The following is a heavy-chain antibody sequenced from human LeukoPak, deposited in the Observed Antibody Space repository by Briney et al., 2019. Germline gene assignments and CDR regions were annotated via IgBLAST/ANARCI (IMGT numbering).Heavy chain of an antibody. Sequence: NPSETLSLTCTVSGGSISSYYWSWLRQPPGKGLEWIGYIYYSGSTNYNPSLKSRVTISVDTSKNQFSLKLSSVTAADTAVYYCARAMTYAFDIWGQGTMVTVSS. J-gene: IGHJ3*02. CDR2: IYYSGST. V-gene: IGHV4-59*01. D-gene: IGHD3-22*01. CDR3: ARAMTYAFDI. CDR1: GGSISSYY.